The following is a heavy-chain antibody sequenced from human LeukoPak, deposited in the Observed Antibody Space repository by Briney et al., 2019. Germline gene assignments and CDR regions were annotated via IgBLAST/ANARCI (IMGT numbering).Heavy chain of an antibody. CDR3: ARGYDYGDYYYFDY. D-gene: IGHD4-17*01. CDR1: GYTFTGYY. Sequence: ASVKVSCKASGYTFTGYYMHWVRQAPGQGLEWMGWINPNSGGTNYAQKFQGRVTMTRDTSISTAYMELSSLRSEDTAVYYCARGYDYGDYYYFDYWGQGTLVTVSS. V-gene: IGHV1-2*02. J-gene: IGHJ4*02. CDR2: INPNSGGT.